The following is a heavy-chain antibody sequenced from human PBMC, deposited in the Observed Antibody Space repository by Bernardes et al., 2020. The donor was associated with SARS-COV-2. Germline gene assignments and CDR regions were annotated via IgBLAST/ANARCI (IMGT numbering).Heavy chain of an antibody. CDR2: INEDGTIT. CDR1: GLTFSSFW. D-gene: IGHD2-15*01. Sequence: LRLSCAASGLTFSSFWMHWVRQVPGKGLVWVSRINEDGTITDYADSVKGRFTISRDNAKNTLFLHMNSLRAEDSAVYYCARDVVGKEDFWGQGTLVTVSS. J-gene: IGHJ4*02. CDR3: ARDVVGKEDF. V-gene: IGHV3-74*01.